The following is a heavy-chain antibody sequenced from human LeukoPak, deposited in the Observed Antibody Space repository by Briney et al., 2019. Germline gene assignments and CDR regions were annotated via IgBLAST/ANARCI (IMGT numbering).Heavy chain of an antibody. Sequence: SETLPLTCTVSGGSISTYYWSWVRQPPGKGLEWIGYVYASGSTNYHPSLKSRVTMSVDTSKNHFSLKLSSVTAADTAVYYCARHIWSGYYGFFYMDVWGKGTTVTVSS. CDR2: VYASGST. V-gene: IGHV4-4*09. CDR3: ARHIWSGYYGFFYMDV. J-gene: IGHJ6*03. D-gene: IGHD3-3*02. CDR1: GGSISTYY.